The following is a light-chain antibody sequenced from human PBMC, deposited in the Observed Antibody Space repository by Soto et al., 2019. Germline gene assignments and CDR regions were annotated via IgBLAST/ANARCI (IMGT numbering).Light chain of an antibody. Sequence: DIQMTQSPSTMSASVGDRVTITCRASQSIRYWVSWYQHKPGKDHKLQLYDDYTLESVVPTSFSGSGSGTEFTLTISCLHPYDFATYYCQQDNIVSTFGQGTKVEV. V-gene: IGKV1-5*01. CDR2: DDY. J-gene: IGKJ1*01. CDR1: QSIRYW. CDR3: QQDNIVST.